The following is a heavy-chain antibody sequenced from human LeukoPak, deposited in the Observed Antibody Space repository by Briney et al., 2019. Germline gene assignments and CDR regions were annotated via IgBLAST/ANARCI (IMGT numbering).Heavy chain of an antibody. Sequence: GGSLRLSCAASGFTFNIYSMTWVRQAPGKGLEWVSSFADSGGNTYYADSVKGRFTVSRDSSKNTLFLQMNSLRSDDTAVYYCARDPSAPEPGTYNWFDPWGQGTLVTVSS. V-gene: IGHV3-23*01. D-gene: IGHD1-14*01. CDR3: ARDPSAPEPGTYNWFDP. CDR1: GFTFNIYS. CDR2: FADSGGNT. J-gene: IGHJ5*02.